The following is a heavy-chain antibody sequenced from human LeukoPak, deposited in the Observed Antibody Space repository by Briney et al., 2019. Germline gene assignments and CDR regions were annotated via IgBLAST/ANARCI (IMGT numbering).Heavy chain of an antibody. CDR3: AKGDGGYCSSTSCYLFDY. CDR1: GFTFSSYG. CDR2: ISYDGSNK. Sequence: PGGSLRLSCAASGFTFSSYGMHWVRQAPGKGLEWVAVISYDGSNKYYADSVKGRFTISRDNSKNTLYLQMNSLRAEDTAVYYCAKGDGGYCSSTSCYLFDYWAREPWSPSPQ. D-gene: IGHD2-2*01. J-gene: IGHJ4*02. V-gene: IGHV3-30*18.